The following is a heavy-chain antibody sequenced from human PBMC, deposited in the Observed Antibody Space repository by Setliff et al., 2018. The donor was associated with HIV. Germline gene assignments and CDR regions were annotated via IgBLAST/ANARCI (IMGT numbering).Heavy chain of an antibody. CDR2: ISVYNGNT. CDR1: GYLFTHYG. D-gene: IGHD1-1*01. Sequence: ASVKVSCKASGYLFTHYGVSWVRQAPGQGLEWMGWISVYNGNTDYAQKLQNRVTMTTDTSTSTAYMELRSLRSDDTAVYYCARDLFTVPSREGYEYWGQGTLVTVSS. V-gene: IGHV1-18*01. CDR3: ARDLFTVPSREGYEY. J-gene: IGHJ4*02.